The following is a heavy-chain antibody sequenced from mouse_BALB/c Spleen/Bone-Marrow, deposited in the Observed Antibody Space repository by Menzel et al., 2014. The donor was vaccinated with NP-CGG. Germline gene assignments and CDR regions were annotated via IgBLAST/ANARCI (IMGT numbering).Heavy chain of an antibody. V-gene: IGHV3-2*02. CDR2: ISYSGST. Sequence: EVKLVESGPGLVKPSQSLSLTCTVTGYSITSDYAWNWIRQFPGNKLEWMGYISYSGSTSYNPSLKSRISITRDTSKNQFFLQLNSVTTEDTATYYCARWLPYYYAMDYWGQGTSVTVSS. CDR1: GYSITSDYA. CDR3: ARWLPYYYAMDY. J-gene: IGHJ4*01. D-gene: IGHD2-2*01.